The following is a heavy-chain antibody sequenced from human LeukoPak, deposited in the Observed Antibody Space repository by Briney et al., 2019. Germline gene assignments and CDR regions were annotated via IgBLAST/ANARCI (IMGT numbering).Heavy chain of an antibody. CDR2: ISSSSSYI. CDR1: GFTFSSYS. V-gene: IGHV3-21*01. J-gene: IGHJ4*02. Sequence: GGSLRLSCAASGFTFSSYSMNWVRQAPGKGLEWVSSISSSSSYIYYAESVKGRFTISRDNAKNSLYLQMNSLRAEDTAVYYCAREDIADWGQGTLVTVSS. D-gene: IGHD5-12*01. CDR3: AREDIAD.